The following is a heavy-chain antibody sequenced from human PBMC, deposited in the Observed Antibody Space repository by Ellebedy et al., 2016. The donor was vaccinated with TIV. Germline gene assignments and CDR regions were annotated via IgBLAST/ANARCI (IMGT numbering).Heavy chain of an antibody. CDR3: TTSYYDYMWGTYRYTPDV. CDR1: GFTFSSAW. V-gene: IGHV3-15*07. CDR2: IKSKSDGGTT. J-gene: IGHJ6*02. D-gene: IGHD3-16*02. Sequence: GGSLRLXXAASGFTFSSAWMNWVRRAPGKGLEWVGRIKSKSDGGTTAYAAPVQGRFTISRDDSKNTLYLQMNSLKTGDTAVYYCTTSYYDYMWGTYRYTPDVWGQGTTVTVSS.